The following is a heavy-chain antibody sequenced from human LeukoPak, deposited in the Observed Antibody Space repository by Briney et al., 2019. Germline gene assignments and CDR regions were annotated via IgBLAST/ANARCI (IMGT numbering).Heavy chain of an antibody. CDR3: ARTSGNCSGGSCYLLRRSDY. CDR2: INHSGST. Sequence: SETLSLTCAVYGGSFSGYYWSWIRQPPGKGLEWIGEINHSGSTNYNPSLKSRVTISVDTSKNQFSLKLSSVTAVDTAVYYCARTSGNCSGGSCYLLRRSDYWGQGTLVTVSS. V-gene: IGHV4-34*01. D-gene: IGHD2-15*01. CDR1: GGSFSGYY. J-gene: IGHJ4*02.